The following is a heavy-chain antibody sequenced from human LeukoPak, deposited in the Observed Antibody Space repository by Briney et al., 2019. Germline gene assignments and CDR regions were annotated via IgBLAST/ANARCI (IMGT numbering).Heavy chain of an antibody. D-gene: IGHD4-17*01. V-gene: IGHV4-34*01. J-gene: IGHJ4*02. CDR2: INHSGST. Sequence: SETLSLTCAVYGGSFSGYYWSWIRQPPGKGLEWIGEINHSGSTNYNPSLKSRVTISVDTSKNQFSPKLSSVTAADTAVYYCASTGVYGDYRNFFFDYWGQGTLVTVSS. CDR3: ASTGVYGDYRNFFFDY. CDR1: GGSFSGYY.